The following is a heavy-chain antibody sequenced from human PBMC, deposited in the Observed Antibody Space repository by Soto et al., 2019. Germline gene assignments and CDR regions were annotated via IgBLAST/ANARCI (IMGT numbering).Heavy chain of an antibody. J-gene: IGHJ4*02. CDR2: IYWDDDK. Sequence: QITLNESGPTVVRPTETLTLTCRFSGFSLTTSGVGVGWIRPSPGKAPEWLALIYWDDDKRYSASLKSRLTLTKDTSKNQVVLTVSDLDPTDTATYYCAHRVLRTVFGLVTTTAIYFDFWGQGTPVAVSS. D-gene: IGHD3-3*01. CDR1: GFSLTTSGVG. V-gene: IGHV2-5*02. CDR3: AHRVLRTVFGLVTTTAIYFDF.